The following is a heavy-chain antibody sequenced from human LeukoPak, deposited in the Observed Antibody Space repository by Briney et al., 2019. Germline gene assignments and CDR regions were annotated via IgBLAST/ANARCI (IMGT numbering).Heavy chain of an antibody. CDR1: GGSISNYY. CDR3: ARLDAAAGRYLQFFY. Sequence: SETLSLTCTVSGGSISNYYWSWIRQSPKKGLEWIGYIHDSGSTNYNPSLKSRVTISVDTSKNQFSLKLSSVTAADTAVYYCARLDAAAGRYLQFFYWGQGTLVTVSS. D-gene: IGHD5-24*01. CDR2: IHDSGST. V-gene: IGHV4-59*08. J-gene: IGHJ4*02.